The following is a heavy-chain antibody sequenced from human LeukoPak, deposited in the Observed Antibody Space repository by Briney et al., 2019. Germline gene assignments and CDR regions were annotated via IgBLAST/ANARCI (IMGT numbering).Heavy chain of an antibody. D-gene: IGHD5-12*01. CDR1: GFTFSSYA. CDR3: AKGPDVVATIFDY. V-gene: IGHV3-23*01. CDR2: ISGSGGNT. Sequence: GGSLRLSCAASGFTFSSYAMSWVRQAPGKGLEWVSAISGSGGNTYYADTVKGRFTISRDDSKNTLCLQMNSLRAEDTAVYYCAKGPDVVATIFDYWGQGTLVTVSS. J-gene: IGHJ4*02.